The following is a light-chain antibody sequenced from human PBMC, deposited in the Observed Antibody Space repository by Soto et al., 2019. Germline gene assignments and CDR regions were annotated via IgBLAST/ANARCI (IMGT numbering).Light chain of an antibody. CDR1: SSNIGAGYD. J-gene: IGLJ2*01. Sequence: QSVLTQPPSVSGAPGQRVTISCTGSSSNIGAGYDVHWYQQLPGTAPKLLIYGNSNRPSGVPDRFSCSKSGTSASLAITGLQAYDEADYYCQSSDSSLRHVVFGGGTKLTVL. CDR2: GNS. V-gene: IGLV1-40*01. CDR3: QSSDSSLRHVV.